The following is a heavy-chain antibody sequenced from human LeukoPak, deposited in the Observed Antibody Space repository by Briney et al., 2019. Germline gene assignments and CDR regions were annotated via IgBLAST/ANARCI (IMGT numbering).Heavy chain of an antibody. CDR1: GFTFSSYG. CDR3: ARGPGSSSLDY. J-gene: IGHJ4*02. Sequence: PGRSLRLSCAASGFTFSSYGMHWVRQAPGKGLEWVAVIWYDGSNKYYADSVKGRFTISRDNSKNTLYLQMNSLRAEDTAVYYCARGPGSSSLDYWGQGTLVTVSS. V-gene: IGHV3-33*01. CDR2: IWYDGSNK. D-gene: IGHD6-6*01.